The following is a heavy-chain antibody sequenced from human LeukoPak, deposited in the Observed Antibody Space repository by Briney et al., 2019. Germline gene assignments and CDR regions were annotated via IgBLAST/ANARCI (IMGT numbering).Heavy chain of an antibody. Sequence: SETLSLTCTVSGGSISSYHWSWIRQPPGKGLQWIGFVYSSGSTNYNPSLKSRVTISLDTSKNQFSLRVSSVTSADTAVYYCARGNSGYDYAFDIWGQGTMVTVSS. CDR2: VYSSGST. J-gene: IGHJ3*02. D-gene: IGHD5-12*01. CDR1: GGSISSYH. CDR3: ARGNSGYDYAFDI. V-gene: IGHV4-59*01.